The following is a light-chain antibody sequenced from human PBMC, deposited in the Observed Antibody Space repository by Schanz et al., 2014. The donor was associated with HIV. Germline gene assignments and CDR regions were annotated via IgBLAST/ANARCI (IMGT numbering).Light chain of an antibody. V-gene: IGLV2-8*01. J-gene: IGLJ3*02. CDR3: AAWDDSLNGPV. Sequence: QSVLTQPPSASGSRGQSVTISCTGTSSDVGGYNSVSWYQQHPGKVPKLMIYEVSKRPSGVPDRFSGSKSGTSASLAISGLQSDDEADYYCAAWDDSLNGPVFGGGTKLTVL. CDR2: EVS. CDR1: SSDVGGYNS.